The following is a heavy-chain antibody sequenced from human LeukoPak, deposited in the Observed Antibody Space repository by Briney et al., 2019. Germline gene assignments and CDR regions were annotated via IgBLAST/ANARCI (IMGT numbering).Heavy chain of an antibody. V-gene: IGHV4-34*01. CDR3: ARGSIAAPRRWFDP. CDR2: INHSGST. D-gene: IGHD6-6*01. CDR1: GGSFSGYH. J-gene: IGHJ5*02. Sequence: SETLSLTCAVYGGSFSGYHWSWIRQPPGKGLEWIGEINHSGSTNYNPSLKSRVTISVDTSKNQFSLKLSSVTAADTAVYYCARGSIAAPRRWFDPWGQGTLVTVSS.